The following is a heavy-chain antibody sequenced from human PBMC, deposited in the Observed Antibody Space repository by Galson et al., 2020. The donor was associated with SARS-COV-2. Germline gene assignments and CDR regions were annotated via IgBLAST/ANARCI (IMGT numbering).Heavy chain of an antibody. CDR1: GGSISSGGYY. CDR3: ASHYDILTGYYPTDHAFDI. D-gene: IGHD3-9*01. J-gene: IGHJ3*02. CDR2: IYYSGST. Sequence: SETLSLTCTVSGGSISSGGYYWSWIRQHPGKGLEWIGYIYYSGSTYYNPSLKSRVTISVDTSKNQFSLKLSSVTAADTAVCYCASHYDILTGYYPTDHAFDIWGQGTMVTVSS. V-gene: IGHV4-31*03.